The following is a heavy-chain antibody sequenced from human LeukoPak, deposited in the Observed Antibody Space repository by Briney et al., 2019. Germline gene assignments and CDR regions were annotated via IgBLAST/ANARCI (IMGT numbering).Heavy chain of an antibody. CDR1: GYSFTSYW. CDR3: ARQNFSGYCSGGSCYPFDY. V-gene: IGHV5-51*01. D-gene: IGHD2-15*01. Sequence: GESLKISCKGSGYSFTSYWIGWVRQMPGKGLEWMGIIYPGDSDTRYSPSFQGQVTISADKSISTAYLQWSSLKASDTAVYYCARQNFSGYCSGGSCYPFDYWGQGTLVTVSS. J-gene: IGHJ4*02. CDR2: IYPGDSDT.